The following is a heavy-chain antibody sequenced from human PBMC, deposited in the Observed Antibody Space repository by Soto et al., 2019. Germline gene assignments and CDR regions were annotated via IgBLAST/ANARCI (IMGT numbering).Heavy chain of an antibody. CDR3: ARDRSYEQCLVHYY. V-gene: IGHV1-69*13. CDR2: VIPIFGTA. Sequence: GASVKVSCKASGGTFSSYAISWVRRAPGQGLEWMGGVIPIFGTANYAQKFQGRVTITADESTSTAYMELSSLRSEDTAVYYCARDRSYEQCLVHYYWGQGTLVTVSS. CDR1: GGTFSSYA. J-gene: IGHJ4*02. D-gene: IGHD6-19*01.